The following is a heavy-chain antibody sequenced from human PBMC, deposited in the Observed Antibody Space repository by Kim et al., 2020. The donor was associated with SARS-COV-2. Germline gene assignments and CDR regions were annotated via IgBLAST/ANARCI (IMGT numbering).Heavy chain of an antibody. V-gene: IGHV4-34*01. J-gene: IGHJ4*02. CDR3: ARGGPIYYGSAWDY. Sequence: PSLKSRVTISVDPSKNQFSLKLSSVTAADTAVYYCARGGPIYYGSAWDYWGQGTLVTVSS. D-gene: IGHD3-10*01.